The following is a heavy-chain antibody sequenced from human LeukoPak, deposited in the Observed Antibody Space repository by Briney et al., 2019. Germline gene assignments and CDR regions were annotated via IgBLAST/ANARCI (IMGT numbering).Heavy chain of an antibody. CDR2: MNTNTGNP. D-gene: IGHD1-26*01. CDR1: GYTFTSYG. Sequence: ASVKVSCKASGYTFTSYGIHWVRQAPGQGLDWMGWMNTNTGNPTYAQGFTGRSVFSLETSVSTSYLQITSLKAEDTAVYYCARGRGSSARLGYFYYYIDVWGQGTTVTVSS. CDR3: ARGRGSSARLGYFYYYIDV. V-gene: IGHV7-4-1*02. J-gene: IGHJ6*02.